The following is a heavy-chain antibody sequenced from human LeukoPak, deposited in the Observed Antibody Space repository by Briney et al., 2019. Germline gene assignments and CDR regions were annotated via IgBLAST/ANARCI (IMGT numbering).Heavy chain of an antibody. CDR1: GFTFSSYA. J-gene: IGHJ6*02. CDR3: ARDDADIFYYGMDV. V-gene: IGHV3-30-3*01. D-gene: IGHD3-3*02. CDR2: ISYDGSNK. Sequence: GRSLRLSCAASGFTFSSYAMHWVRQAPGKGLEWVAVISYDGSNKYYADSVKGRFTISRDNSKNTLYLQMNSLRAEDTAVYYCARDDADIFYYGMDVWGQGTTVTVSS.